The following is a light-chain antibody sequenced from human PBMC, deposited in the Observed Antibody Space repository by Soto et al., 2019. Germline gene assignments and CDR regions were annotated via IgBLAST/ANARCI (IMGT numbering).Light chain of an antibody. V-gene: IGLV6-57*04. Sequence: NFMLTQPHSVSGSPGKTVTISCTRTSGSIASSYVRWYQQRPGSAPTTLIYADNERPSGVPGRFSGSIDRSSNSASLTISGLRTEDEAVYYCQAYDRNSAVVFGGGTKLNGL. CDR1: SGSIASSY. J-gene: IGLJ2*01. CDR3: QAYDRNSAVV. CDR2: ADN.